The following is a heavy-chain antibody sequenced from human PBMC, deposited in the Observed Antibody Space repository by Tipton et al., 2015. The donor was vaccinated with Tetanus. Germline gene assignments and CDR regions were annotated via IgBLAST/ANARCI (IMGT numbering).Heavy chain of an antibody. V-gene: IGHV4-30-4*01. CDR3: ARATPSGSYFVRYYSMDV. CDR2: VSDSGST. CDR1: GGSISSDAHY. Sequence: TLSLTCTVSGGSISSDAHYWSWIRQPPGKGLEWIGYVSDSGSTYSNPSLRSRIIISVDTSKNQFSLILSSVTAADTAVYYCARATPSGSYFVRYYSMDVWGQGTTVVVSS. J-gene: IGHJ6*02. D-gene: IGHD3-22*01.